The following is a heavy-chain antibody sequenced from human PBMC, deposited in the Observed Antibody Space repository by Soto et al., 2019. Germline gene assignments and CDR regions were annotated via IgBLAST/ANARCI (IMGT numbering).Heavy chain of an antibody. Sequence: ASVNVYCTTSGYTFTSYYMHWVRQYPGQGLEWMGIINPSGGSTSYAQKFQGRVTMTRDTSTSTVYMELSSLRSEDTAVYYCSSSYYDSSGYYSPFDYWGQGTLVTVSS. CDR2: INPSGGST. V-gene: IGHV1-46*01. CDR3: SSSYYDSSGYYSPFDY. D-gene: IGHD3-22*01. J-gene: IGHJ4*02. CDR1: GYTFTSYY.